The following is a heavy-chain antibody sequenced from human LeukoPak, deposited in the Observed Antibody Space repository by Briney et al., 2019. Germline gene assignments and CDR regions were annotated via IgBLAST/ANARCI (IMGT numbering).Heavy chain of an antibody. CDR1: GGTFSSYA. J-gene: IGHJ4*02. CDR3: ARDRSSWSKINDY. CDR2: IIPIFGTA. D-gene: IGHD6-13*01. V-gene: IGHV1-69*13. Sequence: ASVKVSCKASGGTFSSYAISWVRQAPGQGLEWMGGIIPIFGTANYAQKFQGRVTITADESTSTAYMELSSLRSEDTAVYYCARDRSSWSKINDYWGQGTLVTVSS.